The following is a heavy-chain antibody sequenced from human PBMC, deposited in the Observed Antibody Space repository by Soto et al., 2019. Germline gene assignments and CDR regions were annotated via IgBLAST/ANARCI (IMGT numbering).Heavy chain of an antibody. J-gene: IGHJ4*02. CDR2: VKSIADAGTT. D-gene: IGHD3-16*01. V-gene: IGHV3-15*01. Sequence: NPGGSLRLSCAAPGITFSDAWMTWVRQVPGKGLEWVGRVKSIADAGTTTYAAPVKGRFSISRDDSNSTLFLQMNSLKIEDTAVYYCTTGRYTFGLDSWGQGILVTVSS. CDR3: TTGRYTFGLDS. CDR1: GITFSDAW.